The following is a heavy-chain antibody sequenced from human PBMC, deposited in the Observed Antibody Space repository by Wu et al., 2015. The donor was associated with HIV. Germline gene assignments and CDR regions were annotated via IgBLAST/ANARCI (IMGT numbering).Heavy chain of an antibody. CDR2: FIPLFGTA. J-gene: IGHJ4*02. Sequence: QVQLVQSGAEVKKPGASVKVSCKASGYTFTGYYIHWVRQAPGQGLEWMGGFIPLFGTANYAQKFQGRVTITADESTSTAYMELSSLRSEDTAVYYCARALFSPYSIGAPFDYWGQGTLVTVSS. CDR1: GYTFTGYY. V-gene: IGHV1-69*01. CDR3: ARALFSPYSIGAPFDY. D-gene: IGHD6-25*01.